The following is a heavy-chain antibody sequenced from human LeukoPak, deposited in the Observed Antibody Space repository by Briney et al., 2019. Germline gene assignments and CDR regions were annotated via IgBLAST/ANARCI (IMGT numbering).Heavy chain of an antibody. CDR3: AREPTYTNSWYTSCDY. CDR1: GFTFSSYA. V-gene: IGHV3-48*01. CDR2: ITGSSSTI. D-gene: IGHD6-19*01. J-gene: IGHJ4*02. Sequence: GGSLRLSCVPSGFTFSSYAMSWVRQAPGKGPEWISYITGSSSTIYYADSVKGRFTISRDNAKSSLYLQMSSLRAEDTAVYYCAREPTYTNSWYTSCDYWGQGTLVTVSS.